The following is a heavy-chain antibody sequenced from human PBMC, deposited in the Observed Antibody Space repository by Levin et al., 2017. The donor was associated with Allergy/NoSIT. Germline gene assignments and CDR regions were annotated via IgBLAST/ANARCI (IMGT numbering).Heavy chain of an antibody. CDR3: ARRDSEGSNSFDY. Sequence: RGESLKISCKASGYSFTNYWFGWVRQKPGKGLEWMGLIFPADSDTRYSPSFQGQIIMSVDKSISTAYLQWSSLKASDSAIYYCARRDSEGSNSFDYWGQGTLVTVSS. J-gene: IGHJ4*02. V-gene: IGHV5-51*01. CDR2: IFPADSDT. CDR1: GYSFTNYW. D-gene: IGHD2-15*01.